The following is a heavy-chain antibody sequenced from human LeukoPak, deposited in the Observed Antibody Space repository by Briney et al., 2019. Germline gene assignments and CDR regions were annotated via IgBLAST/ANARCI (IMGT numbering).Heavy chain of an antibody. CDR3: ARHPYGVLDY. V-gene: IGHV3-9*01. Sequence: GRSLRLSCAASGFTFDDYAMHWVRQAPGKGLEWVSGISWNSGSIGYADSVKGRFTISRDNAKNSLYLQMNSLRAEDTAVYYCARHPYGVLDYWGQGTLVTVSS. CDR2: ISWNSGSI. J-gene: IGHJ4*02. D-gene: IGHD4-17*01. CDR1: GFTFDDYA.